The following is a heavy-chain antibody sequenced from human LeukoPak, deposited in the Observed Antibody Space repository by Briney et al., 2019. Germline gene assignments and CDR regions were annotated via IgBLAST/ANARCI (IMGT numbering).Heavy chain of an antibody. Sequence: ASVKVSCKASGYTFTSYYMHWARQAPGQGLEWMGIINPSGGSTSYAQKFQGRVTMTRDTSTSTVYMELSSLRSEDTAVYYCARESREYYFDYWGQGTLVTVSS. CDR2: INPSGGST. J-gene: IGHJ4*02. CDR1: GYTFTSYY. CDR3: ARESREYYFDY. V-gene: IGHV1-46*01.